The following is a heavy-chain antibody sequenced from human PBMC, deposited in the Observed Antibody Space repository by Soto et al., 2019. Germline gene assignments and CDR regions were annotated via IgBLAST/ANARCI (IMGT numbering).Heavy chain of an antibody. D-gene: IGHD3-22*01. CDR1: GGSFNRHT. CDR2: IIPIFGTA. Sequence: QVQLVQSGAEVRKPGSSVRVSCKASGGSFNRHTISWVRQAPGKGLEWMGGIIPIFGTANHAQKFQGSVTIIADESTSTVYMELSSLRADDTAIYYCARGWGYDSTDYYYAYWGQGTLVIVSS. J-gene: IGHJ4*02. V-gene: IGHV1-69*01. CDR3: ARGWGYDSTDYYYAY.